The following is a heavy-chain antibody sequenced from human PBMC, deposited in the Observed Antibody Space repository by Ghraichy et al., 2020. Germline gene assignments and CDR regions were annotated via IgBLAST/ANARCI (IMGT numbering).Heavy chain of an antibody. CDR3: ARGSPFGTSGYVDT. Sequence: SQTLSLTCGVSGAATTRHYYVWMRQSPGKGLEWIGHIFFRGTTNYHPSLKSRVTISLDTPKKQFSLRLTSVTTSDTATYYCARGSPFGTSGYVDTWGQGTLVTVSS. CDR2: IFFRGTT. CDR1: GAATTRHY. D-gene: IGHD6-13*01. V-gene: IGHV4-59*11. J-gene: IGHJ5*02.